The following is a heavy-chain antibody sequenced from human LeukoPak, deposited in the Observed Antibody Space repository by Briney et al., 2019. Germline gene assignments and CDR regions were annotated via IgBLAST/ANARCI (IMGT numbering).Heavy chain of an antibody. Sequence: KPSETLSLTCTVSGGSISGLYWSWIRQPPGKGLEWIGYIYYTASTNSNPSLKSRVSISVDTSKNQFSLKLSSVTAADTAVYYCATGGGRGYSYGYYYWGQGTLVTVSS. D-gene: IGHD5-18*01. V-gene: IGHV4-59*08. J-gene: IGHJ4*02. CDR1: GGSISGLY. CDR2: IYYTAST. CDR3: ATGGGRGYSYGYYY.